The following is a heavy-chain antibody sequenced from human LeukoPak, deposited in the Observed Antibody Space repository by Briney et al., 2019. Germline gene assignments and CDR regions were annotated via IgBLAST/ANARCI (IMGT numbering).Heavy chain of an antibody. D-gene: IGHD3-22*01. Sequence: ASVKVSCKASGYTFTSYDINWVRQATGQGLEWMGWMNPNSGNTGYAQKFQGRVTMTRNTSISTAYMELSSLRSEATAVYYCARGLISRKMIVVVISSYYGMDVWGQGTTATVSS. J-gene: IGHJ6*02. CDR3: ARGLISRKMIVVVISSYYGMDV. CDR2: MNPNSGNT. CDR1: GYTFTSYD. V-gene: IGHV1-8*01.